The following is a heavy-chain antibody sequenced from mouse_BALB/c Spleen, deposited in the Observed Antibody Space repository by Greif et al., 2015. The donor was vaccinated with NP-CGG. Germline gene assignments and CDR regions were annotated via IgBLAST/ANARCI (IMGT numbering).Heavy chain of an antibody. CDR1: GFSLTSYG. V-gene: IGHV2-5*01. Sequence: QVQLQQPGPGLVQPSQNLSITCTVSGFSLTSYGVHWVRQSPGKGLEWLGVIWRGGSTDYNAAFMSRLSITKDNSKSXVFFKMNSPQADDTAIYYCAKMNRYDAMDYWGQGTSVTVSS. CDR3: AKMNRYDAMDY. D-gene: IGHD2-14*01. CDR2: IWRGGST. J-gene: IGHJ4*01.